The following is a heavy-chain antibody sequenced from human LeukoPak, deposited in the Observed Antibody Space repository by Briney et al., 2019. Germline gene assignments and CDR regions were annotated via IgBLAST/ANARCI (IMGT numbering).Heavy chain of an antibody. V-gene: IGHV1-46*01. CDR2: INPSGGTT. CDR1: GYTFTTYY. Sequence: ASVKVSCKTSGYTFTTYYIHWVRQPPGQGLEWLGIINPSGGTTTYAQKFQGRVTMTRDTSTSTVYMELNTLRSEDTAVYYCARGSNYYYDVTADYPRYWGQGTLVTVSS. CDR3: ARGSNYYYDVTADYPRY. J-gene: IGHJ4*02. D-gene: IGHD3-22*01.